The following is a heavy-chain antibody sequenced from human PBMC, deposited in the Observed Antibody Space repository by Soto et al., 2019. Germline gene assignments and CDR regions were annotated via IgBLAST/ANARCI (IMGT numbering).Heavy chain of an antibody. CDR2: IVVGSSNT. D-gene: IGHD3-3*01. CDR1: GFTFTSSA. CDR3: AAGYYDFWSGYFNYYYYGMDV. Sequence: SVKVSCKASGFTFTSSAVQWVRQARGQRLEWIGWIVVGSSNTNYAQKFQERVTITRDMSTSTAYMELSSLRSEDTAVYYCAAGYYDFWSGYFNYYYYGMDVWGQGTTVTVSS. V-gene: IGHV1-58*01. J-gene: IGHJ6*02.